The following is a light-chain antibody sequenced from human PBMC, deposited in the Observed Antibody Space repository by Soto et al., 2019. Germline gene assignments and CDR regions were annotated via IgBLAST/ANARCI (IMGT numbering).Light chain of an antibody. Sequence: QSALTQPASVSGSPGQSITISCTGTSSDVGGYNYVSWYQQHPGKAPKLMIYEVSNRPSGVSNRFSGSKSGNTASLTISGLQAEYESAYSCSSYPSSSTHWVFGGGTKLTVL. V-gene: IGLV2-14*01. CDR3: SSYPSSSTHWV. CDR2: EVS. J-gene: IGLJ3*02. CDR1: SSDVGGYNY.